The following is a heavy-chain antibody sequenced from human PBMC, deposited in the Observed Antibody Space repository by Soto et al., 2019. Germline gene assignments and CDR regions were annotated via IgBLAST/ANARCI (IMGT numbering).Heavy chain of an antibody. CDR2: IIPFFGSP. D-gene: IGHD2-2*01. J-gene: IGHJ6*02. V-gene: IGHV1-69*13. CDR3: ARYCSSTTCRKYHYYGMDV. Sequence: GASVKVSCKPSGGTFGSYAISWVRQAPGQGREWMGGIIPFFGSPNYAQKFQGRVTITADESTSTAYMELTSLRSEDTAVYYCARYCSSTTCRKYHYYGMDVWGQGXTVTVSS. CDR1: GGTFGSYA.